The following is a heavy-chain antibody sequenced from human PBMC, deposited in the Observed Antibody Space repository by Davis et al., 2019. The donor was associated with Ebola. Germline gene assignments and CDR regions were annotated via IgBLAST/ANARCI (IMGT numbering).Heavy chain of an antibody. D-gene: IGHD3-22*01. V-gene: IGHV5-51*01. CDR2: IYPSDSDT. J-gene: IGHJ6*02. CDR1: GYSFTSYW. Sequence: GESLKISCKGSGYSFTSYWIGWVRQMPGKGLEWMGIIYPSDSDTRYSPSFQGQVTISADKSISTAYLQWSSLKASDTAMYYCARAPPIGQKPDYYGMDVWGQGTTVTVSS. CDR3: ARAPPIGQKPDYYGMDV.